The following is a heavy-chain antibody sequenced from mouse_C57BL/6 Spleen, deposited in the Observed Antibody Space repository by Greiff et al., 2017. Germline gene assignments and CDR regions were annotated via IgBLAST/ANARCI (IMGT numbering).Heavy chain of an antibody. Sequence: VKVVESGPELVKPGASVKISCKASGYAFSSSWMNWVKQRPGKGLEWIGRIYPGDGDTNYNGKFKGKATLTADKSSSTAYMQLSSLTSEDSAVYFCASSYYYGSSYFDYWGQGTTLTVSS. CDR2: IYPGDGDT. CDR3: ASSYYYGSSYFDY. D-gene: IGHD1-1*01. J-gene: IGHJ2*01. CDR1: GYAFSSSW. V-gene: IGHV1-82*01.